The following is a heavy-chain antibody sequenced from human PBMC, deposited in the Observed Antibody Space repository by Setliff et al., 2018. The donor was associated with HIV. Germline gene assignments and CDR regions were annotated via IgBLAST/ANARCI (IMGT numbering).Heavy chain of an antibody. CDR3: ARVATGPESFDI. CDR2: INYSGNT. D-gene: IGHD3-9*01. J-gene: IGHJ3*02. Sequence: PSETLSLTCTVSGGSISSDSYYWGWIRQPPGKGLEWIASINYSGNTYHNPSLKSRVTISADTSKSQFSLNLSSVTAADTAVYYCARVATGPESFDIWGQGTMVTVSS. CDR1: GGSISSDSYY. V-gene: IGHV4-39*01.